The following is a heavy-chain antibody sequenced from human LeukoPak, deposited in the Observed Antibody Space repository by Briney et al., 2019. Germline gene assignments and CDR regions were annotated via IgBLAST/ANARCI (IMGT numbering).Heavy chain of an antibody. D-gene: IGHD5-18*01. V-gene: IGHV4-38-2*02. CDR1: GYAISSGYF. Sequence: SETLSLTCSVSGYAISSGYFWGWIRPPPGKGLEWIGTIYHSGSTYYNPSLKSRVTISVDTSKNQFSLKLSSVTAADTAVYYCARLYWWIQLWSNWFDPWGQGTLVTVSS. CDR2: IYHSGST. J-gene: IGHJ5*02. CDR3: ARLYWWIQLWSNWFDP.